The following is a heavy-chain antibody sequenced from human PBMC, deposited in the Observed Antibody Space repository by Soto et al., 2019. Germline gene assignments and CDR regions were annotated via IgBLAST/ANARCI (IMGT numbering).Heavy chain of an antibody. D-gene: IGHD3-3*01. CDR3: AGDSKVTIFGVVQDYGMDV. Sequence: GASVKVSCKASGGTFSIYAIIWVRQAPRQGLEWMGGIIPIFGTANYAQKFQGRVTITADESTSTAYMELSSLRSEDTAVYYCAGDSKVTIFGVVQDYGMDVWGQGTTVTVSS. J-gene: IGHJ6*02. V-gene: IGHV1-69*13. CDR2: IIPIFGTA. CDR1: GGTFSIYA.